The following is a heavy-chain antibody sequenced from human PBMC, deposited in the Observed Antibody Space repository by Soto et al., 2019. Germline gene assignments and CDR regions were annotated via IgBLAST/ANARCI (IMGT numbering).Heavy chain of an antibody. CDR1: GGSISSYY. D-gene: IGHD3-10*01. V-gene: IGHV4-4*07. CDR3: ARGPRGYAYYNGMDV. Sequence: SETLSLTCTVSGGSISSYYCSWIRQSAGKGLEWIGRIDTSRTTNYNPSLRSRVTMSVDAAKNKFSLNLSSVTAADTAVYFCARGPRGYAYYNGMDVWGQGTTVTVSS. CDR2: IDTSRTT. J-gene: IGHJ6*02.